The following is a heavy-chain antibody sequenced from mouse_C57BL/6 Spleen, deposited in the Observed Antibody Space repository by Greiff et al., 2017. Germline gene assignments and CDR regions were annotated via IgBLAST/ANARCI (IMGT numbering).Heavy chain of an antibody. V-gene: IGHV3-6*01. CDR2: ISYDGSN. CDR1: GYSITSGYY. CDR3: ARGGGDGYYRSWFAY. Sequence: EVQLKESGPGLVKPSQSLSLTCSVTGYSITSGYYWNWIRQFPGNKLEWMGYISYDGSNNYNPSLKNRISITRDTSKNQFFLKLNSVTTEDTATYYCARGGGDGYYRSWFAYWGQGTLVTVSA. J-gene: IGHJ3*01. D-gene: IGHD2-3*01.